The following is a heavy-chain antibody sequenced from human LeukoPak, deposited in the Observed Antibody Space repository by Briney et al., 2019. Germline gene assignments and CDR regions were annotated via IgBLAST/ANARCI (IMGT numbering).Heavy chain of an antibody. J-gene: IGHJ5*02. D-gene: IGHD3-3*01. V-gene: IGHV4-59*01. CDR1: GGSISSYY. CDR3: ARSLTSRITIFGGVSGNWFDP. CDR2: ICYSGST. Sequence: KPSETLSLTCTVSGGSISSYYWSWIRQPPGQGLEWIGYICYSGSTNYNPSLKSRVTISVDTSKNQFSLKLSSVTAADTAVYYCARSLTSRITIFGGVSGNWFDPWGQGTLVTVSS.